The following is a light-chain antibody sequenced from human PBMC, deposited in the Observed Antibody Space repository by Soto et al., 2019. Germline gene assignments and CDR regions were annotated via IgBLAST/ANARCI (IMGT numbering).Light chain of an antibody. V-gene: IGLV3-21*04. Sequence: SYELTQPPSVSVALGKTATITCEGNNVGGKNVHWYQLRPGQAPILVIFYDSDRPSEIPERFSGSNSGNTATLTISRVEAGDEADYYCQVWDSDSDHVVFGGGTKLTVL. J-gene: IGLJ2*01. CDR1: NVGGKN. CDR3: QVWDSDSDHVV. CDR2: YDS.